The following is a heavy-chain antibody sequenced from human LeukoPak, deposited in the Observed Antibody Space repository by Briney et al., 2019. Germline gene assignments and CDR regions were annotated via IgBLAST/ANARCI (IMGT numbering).Heavy chain of an antibody. V-gene: IGHV3-74*01. J-gene: IGHJ3*02. D-gene: IGHD3-10*01. CDR3: ARDRGYPDSFNI. CDR1: VFNFGPFW. CDR2: INNDGSTK. Sequence: PGGSLRLSCAASVFNFGPFWMHWVRHPPGKGLVWISHINNDGSTKVYADSVKGRFTISRDNAKNTLYLQMNSLRADDTAVYYCARDRGYPDSFNIWGEGTMVTVSS.